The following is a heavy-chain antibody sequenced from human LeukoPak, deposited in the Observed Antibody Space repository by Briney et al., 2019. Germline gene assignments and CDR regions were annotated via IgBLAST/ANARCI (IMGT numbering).Heavy chain of an antibody. Sequence: SETLSLTCTVSGGSISSGGYYWSWIRQPPGKGLEWIGYIYHSGSTYYNPSLKSRVTISVDRSKNQFSLKLSSVTAADTAVYYCAVWYYYDSSGYGFDYWGQGTLVTVSS. J-gene: IGHJ4*02. D-gene: IGHD3-22*01. CDR1: GGSISSGGYY. V-gene: IGHV4-30-2*01. CDR3: AVWYYYDSSGYGFDY. CDR2: IYHSGST.